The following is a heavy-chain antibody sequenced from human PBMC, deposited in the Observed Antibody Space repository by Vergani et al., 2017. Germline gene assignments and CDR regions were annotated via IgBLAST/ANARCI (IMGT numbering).Heavy chain of an antibody. V-gene: IGHV5-10-1*01. J-gene: IGHJ6*02. Sequence: EVQLVQSGAEVKKPGESLRISCKGSGYSFTSYWISWVRQMPGKGLEWMGRIDPSDSYTNYSPSFQGHVTIAADKSISTAYLQWSSLKASDTAMYYWARTRGSYSEIGYYYYYYGMDVWGQGTTVTVSS. D-gene: IGHD3-10*01. CDR3: ARTRGSYSEIGYYYYYYGMDV. CDR2: IDPSDSYT. CDR1: GYSFTSYW.